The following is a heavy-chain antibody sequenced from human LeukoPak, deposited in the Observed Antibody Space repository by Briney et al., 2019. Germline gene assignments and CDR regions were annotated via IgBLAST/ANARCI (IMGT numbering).Heavy chain of an antibody. CDR2: INPNSGGT. CDR3: ARLGPFEGTI. Sequence: ASVKVSCKASGYTFTSYGISWVRQAPGQGLEWMGWINPNSGGTNYAQKFQGRVTMTRDTSISTAYMELSSLRYDDTAVYYCARLGPFEGTIWGQGTLVTVSS. CDR1: GYTFTSYG. V-gene: IGHV1-2*02. J-gene: IGHJ4*02. D-gene: IGHD2/OR15-2a*01.